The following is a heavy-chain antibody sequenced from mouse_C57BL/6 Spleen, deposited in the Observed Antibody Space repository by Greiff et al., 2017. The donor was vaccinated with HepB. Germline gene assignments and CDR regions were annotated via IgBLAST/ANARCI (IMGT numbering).Heavy chain of an antibody. Sequence: VQLQPFGPEPVKPGASVKIIRTASGYSFTSYHIHRVKQRPGQGLEWIGWIYPGSGNTKYKEKFKGKATLTADTSSSTAYMQLSSLTSEDSAVYYCARVLDGYFAWFAYWGQGTLVTVSA. D-gene: IGHD2-3*01. CDR1: GYSFTSYH. V-gene: IGHV1-66*01. CDR3: ARVLDGYFAWFAY. J-gene: IGHJ3*01. CDR2: IYPGSGNT.